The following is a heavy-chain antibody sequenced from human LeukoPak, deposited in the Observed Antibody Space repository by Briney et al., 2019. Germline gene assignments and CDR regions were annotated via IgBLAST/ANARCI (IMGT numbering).Heavy chain of an antibody. CDR3: ARWTSSSWYRFDY. Sequence: SETLSLTCTVSGGSISSNYWSWIRQPARRGLEWIGRIYTSGSTSYNPSLESRVTMSVDTSKNQFSLNLRSVTAADTAVYYCARWTSSSWYRFDYWGQGTLVTVSS. J-gene: IGHJ4*02. D-gene: IGHD6-13*01. CDR2: IYTSGST. CDR1: GGSISSNY. V-gene: IGHV4-4*07.